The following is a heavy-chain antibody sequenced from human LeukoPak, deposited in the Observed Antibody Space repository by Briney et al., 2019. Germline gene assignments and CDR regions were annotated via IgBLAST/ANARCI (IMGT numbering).Heavy chain of an antibody. CDR1: GFTFSSYA. CDR3: AIETSSSFDY. CDR2: ISNSGGST. D-gene: IGHD6-6*01. J-gene: IGHJ4*02. V-gene: IGHV3-23*01. Sequence: GGSLRLSCAASGFTFSSYAMNWVRQAPGKGLEWVSGISNSGGSTYYADSVKGRFTISRDNSKNTLYLQMNSLRAEDTAVYYCAIETSSSFDYWGQGTLVTVSS.